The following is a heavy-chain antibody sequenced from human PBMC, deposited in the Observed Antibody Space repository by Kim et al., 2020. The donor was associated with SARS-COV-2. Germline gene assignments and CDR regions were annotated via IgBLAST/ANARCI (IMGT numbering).Heavy chain of an antibody. V-gene: IGHV4-4*07. D-gene: IGHD3-3*01. CDR3: ARRESWSNYFDY. J-gene: IGHJ4*02. CDR1: GGSISSNY. CDR2: IYPGGST. Sequence: SETLSLTCIVSGGSISSNYWRWIRQPAGKGLEWIGRIYPGGSTNYNPSLKSRVTMSVDTSKNQFALKLSSVTAADTAVYYCARRESWSNYFDYWGQGTLV.